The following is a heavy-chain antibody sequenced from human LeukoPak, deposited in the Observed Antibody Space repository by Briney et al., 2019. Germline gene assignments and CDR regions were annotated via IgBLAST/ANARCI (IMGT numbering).Heavy chain of an antibody. CDR1: GGSISSSSYY. CDR2: IYYSGST. Sequence: SETLSLTCTVSGGSISSSSYYWGWIRQPPGKGLEWIGSIYYSGSTYYNPSLKSRVTISVDTSKNQFSLKLSSVTAADTAVYYCARLGYDSSGYPLYWGQGTLVTVSS. J-gene: IGHJ4*02. V-gene: IGHV4-39*07. CDR3: ARLGYDSSGYPLY. D-gene: IGHD3-22*01.